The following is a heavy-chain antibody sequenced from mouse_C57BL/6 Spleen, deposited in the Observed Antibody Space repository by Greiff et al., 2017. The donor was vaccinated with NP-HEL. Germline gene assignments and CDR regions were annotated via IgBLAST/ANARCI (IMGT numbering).Heavy chain of an antibody. D-gene: IGHD1-1*01. Sequence: QVQLQQPGAELVKPGASVKLSCKASGYTFTSYWMQWVKQRPGQGLEWIGEIDPSDSYTNYNQKFKGKATLTVDTSSSTAYMQLSSLTSEDSAVYYCARSEYYYGRGWYFDVWGTGTTVTVSS. J-gene: IGHJ1*03. CDR1: GYTFTSYW. V-gene: IGHV1-50*01. CDR2: IDPSDSYT. CDR3: ARSEYYYGRGWYFDV.